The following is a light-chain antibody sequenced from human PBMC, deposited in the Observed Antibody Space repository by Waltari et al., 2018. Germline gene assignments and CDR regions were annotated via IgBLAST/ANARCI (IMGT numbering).Light chain of an antibody. CDR2: QDK. CDR3: QTLDSSSNFV. J-gene: IGLJ1*01. Sequence: SFELTQPPSVSVSAGQTATISCSGDKLGDRYTSWYQQKPGQSPVVVIYQDKKRPSGIPGRFSGSNSGNTATLTISGTQATDEADYYCQTLDSSSNFVFGTGTTVSVL. CDR1: KLGDRY. V-gene: IGLV3-1*01.